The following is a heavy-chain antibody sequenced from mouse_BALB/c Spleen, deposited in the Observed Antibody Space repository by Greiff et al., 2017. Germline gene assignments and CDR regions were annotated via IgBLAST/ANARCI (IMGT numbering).Heavy chain of an antibody. D-gene: IGHD2-4*01. CDR1: GYTFTSYW. CDR2: IYPGSGST. V-gene: IGHV1S22*01. J-gene: IGHJ4*01. Sequence: LQQPGSELVRPGASVKLSCKASGYTFTSYWMHWVKQRPGQGLEWIGNIYPGSGSTNYDEKFKSKATLTVDTSSSTAYMQLSSLTSEDSAVYYCTRRGAYDYAAMDYWGQGTSVTVSS. CDR3: TRRGAYDYAAMDY.